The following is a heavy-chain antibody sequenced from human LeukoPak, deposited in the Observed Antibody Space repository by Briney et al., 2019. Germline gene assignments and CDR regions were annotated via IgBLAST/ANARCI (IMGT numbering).Heavy chain of an antibody. V-gene: IGHV3-30*02. Sequence: GGSLRLSCAASGFTFSSYGIHWVRQAPGKVLEWVAFIWYDGNNKYYADSVKGRFTISRDNSKNTLYLQMNSLRADDTSVYYCAKGSKAVLFTRDHYMDVWGKGTTVTTSS. D-gene: IGHD6-19*01. CDR2: IWYDGNNK. J-gene: IGHJ6*03. CDR1: GFTFSSYG. CDR3: AKGSKAVLFTRDHYMDV.